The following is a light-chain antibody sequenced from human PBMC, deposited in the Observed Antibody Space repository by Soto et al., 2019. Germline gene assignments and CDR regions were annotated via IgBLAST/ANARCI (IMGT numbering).Light chain of an antibody. CDR2: GAS. CDR1: QSLSKS. J-gene: IGKJ4*02. Sequence: IALTQYPATRSLSAGERATLSCRASQSLSKSLVWYQQKPGQAPRLLIDGASNRATGIPARFSGSGSGTDFTLTISSLEPEDFAVYFCQQRSSWPLTFGGGTKVDNK. CDR3: QQRSSWPLT. V-gene: IGKV3-11*01.